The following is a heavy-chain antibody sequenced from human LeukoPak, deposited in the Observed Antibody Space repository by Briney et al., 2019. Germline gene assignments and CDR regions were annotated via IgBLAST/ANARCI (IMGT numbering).Heavy chain of an antibody. J-gene: IGHJ6*03. CDR1: GGSISSDY. Sequence: SETLSLTCTVSGGSISSDYWSWIRQPPGKGLEWIGYIYYSGSTNYNPSLKSRVTISVDTSKNQISLKLSSVTAADTAVYYCARGRYGSSAGLGYYYMDVWGKGTTVTVSS. D-gene: IGHD6-6*01. CDR3: ARGRYGSSAGLGYYYMDV. CDR2: IYYSGST. V-gene: IGHV4-59*01.